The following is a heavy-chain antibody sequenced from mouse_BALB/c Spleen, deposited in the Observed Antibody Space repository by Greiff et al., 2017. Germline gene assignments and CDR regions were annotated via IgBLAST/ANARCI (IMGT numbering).Heavy chain of an antibody. Sequence: QVQLKQPGAELVKPGASVKLSCKASGYTFTSYWMHWVKQRPGQGLEWIGEIDPSDSYTNYNQKFKGKATLTVDKSSSTAYMQLSSLTSEDSAVYYCARSAYYGSYWYFDVWGAGTTVTVSS. J-gene: IGHJ1*01. CDR2: IDPSDSYT. CDR1: GYTFTSYW. D-gene: IGHD2-10*01. CDR3: ARSAYYGSYWYFDV. V-gene: IGHV1-69*02.